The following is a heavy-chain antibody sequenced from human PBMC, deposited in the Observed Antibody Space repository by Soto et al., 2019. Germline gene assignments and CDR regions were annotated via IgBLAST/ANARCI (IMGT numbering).Heavy chain of an antibody. CDR1: GFSFITYS. D-gene: IGHD2-21*02. CDR3: AREETAWPLAYGLDV. CDR2: IGRRSDI. Sequence: PGGSLRLSCEASGFSFITYSMHWGRQAPGKGLEWVSSIGRRSDIYYADSVKGRFTISRDNAKNSVSLQMNSLRDEDTAVYYCAREETAWPLAYGLDVWGQGTTVTVSS. V-gene: IGHV3-21*01. J-gene: IGHJ6*02.